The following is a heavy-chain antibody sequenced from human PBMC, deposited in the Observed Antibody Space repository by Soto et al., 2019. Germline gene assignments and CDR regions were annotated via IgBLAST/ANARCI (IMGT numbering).Heavy chain of an antibody. J-gene: IGHJ4*02. CDR1: GGSISSSTYY. D-gene: IGHD2-2*01. V-gene: IGHV4-39*07. CDR3: AREGYCSSTSCYVFDY. Sequence: SETLSLTCTVSGGSISSSTYYWGWMRQPPGKGLEWIASFFIGGNTYYNPSLKSRVTISVDTSKNQFSLKLSSVTAADTAVYYCAREGYCSSTSCYVFDYWGQGTLVTSPQ. CDR2: FFIGGNT.